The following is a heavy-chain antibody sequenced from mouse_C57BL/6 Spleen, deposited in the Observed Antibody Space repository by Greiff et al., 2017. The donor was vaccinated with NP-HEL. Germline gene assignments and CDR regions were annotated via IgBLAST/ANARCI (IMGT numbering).Heavy chain of an antibody. CDR3: ARQRYYYGTHWYFDV. CDR1: GFTFSSYG. D-gene: IGHD1-1*01. CDR2: ISSGGSYT. V-gene: IGHV5-6*01. Sequence: EVQGVESGGDLVKPGGSLKLSCAASGFTFSSYGMSWVRQTPDKRLEWVATISSGGSYTYYPDSVKGRFTISRDNAKNTLYLQMSSLKSEDTAMYYCARQRYYYGTHWYFDVWGTGTTVTVSS. J-gene: IGHJ1*03.